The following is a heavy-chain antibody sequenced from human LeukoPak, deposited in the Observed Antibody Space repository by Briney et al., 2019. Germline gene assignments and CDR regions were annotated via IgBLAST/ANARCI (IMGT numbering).Heavy chain of an antibody. CDR2: ISSSGDYI. J-gene: IGHJ5*02. D-gene: IGHD2-2*01. V-gene: IGHV3-21*01. CDR3: ARDHQPEVPTSDTSPSA. Sequence: GGSLRLSCAASGFTFRFYSMNWVRQAPGKGLEWVSSISSSGDYIYYADSVKGRFIISRDNAKNPLYLELNILRVDDTAFYYCARDHQPEVPTSDTSPSAWGQGTLVTVSS. CDR1: GFTFRFYS.